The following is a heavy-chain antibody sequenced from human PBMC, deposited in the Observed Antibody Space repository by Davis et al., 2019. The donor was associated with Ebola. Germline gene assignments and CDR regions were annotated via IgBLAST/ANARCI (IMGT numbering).Heavy chain of an antibody. J-gene: IGHJ3*02. V-gene: IGHV1-2*06. CDR3: ARLTVTPIIGAFDI. D-gene: IGHD4-17*01. CDR2: INPNSGGT. Sequence: ASVKVSCKASGYTFSGYYINWVRQAPGQGLEWMGRINPNSGGTNYAQKFQGRVTMTRDTSISTAYMELSRLRSDDTAVYYCARLTVTPIIGAFDIWGQGTMVTVSS. CDR1: GYTFSGYY.